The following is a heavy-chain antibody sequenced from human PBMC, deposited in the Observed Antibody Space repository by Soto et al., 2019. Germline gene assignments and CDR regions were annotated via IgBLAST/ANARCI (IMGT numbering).Heavy chain of an antibody. CDR2: ISFDGRKK. CDR1: QFVFDRYA. J-gene: IGHJ4*02. D-gene: IGHD3-22*01. V-gene: IGHV3-30*18. CDR3: AKVRGGWDYESSEFRSNIDY. Sequence: QVQLVESGGGVVRPGTSLRLSCEASQFVFDRYAMHWVRQAPGEGLHWVALISFDGRKKYYADSVKGRLTISRDNSKNILYLEMNSLRPEATAVYYCAKVRGGWDYESSEFRSNIDYWGQGTVVTVSS.